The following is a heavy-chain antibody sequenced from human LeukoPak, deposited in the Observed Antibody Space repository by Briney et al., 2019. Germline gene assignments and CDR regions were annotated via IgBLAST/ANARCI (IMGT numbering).Heavy chain of an antibody. CDR2: IYTSGST. Sequence: SETLSLTCTVPGGSISSYYWSWIRQPAGKGLEWLGRIYTSGSTNYNPSLKSRVTMSVDTSKNQFSLKLSSATAADTAVYYCARAPRYCSSTSCYLRFDPWGQGTLVTVSS. D-gene: IGHD2-2*01. J-gene: IGHJ5*02. V-gene: IGHV4-4*07. CDR3: ARAPRYCSSTSCYLRFDP. CDR1: GGSISSYY.